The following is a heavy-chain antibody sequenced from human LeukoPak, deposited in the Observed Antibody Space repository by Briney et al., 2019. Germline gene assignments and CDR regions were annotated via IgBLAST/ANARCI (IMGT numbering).Heavy chain of an antibody. V-gene: IGHV3-7*03. Sequence: GGSLRLSCAASGFTFSGSWMSWVRQTPGKGLEWVASINSDGSEGYYADVVKGRFTISRDNAKNSLYLQINSLRAEDTAVYYCARSSYSSSSSVWGQGTMVTVSS. D-gene: IGHD6-6*01. CDR3: ARSSYSSSSSV. CDR1: GFTFSGSW. J-gene: IGHJ3*01. CDR2: INSDGSEG.